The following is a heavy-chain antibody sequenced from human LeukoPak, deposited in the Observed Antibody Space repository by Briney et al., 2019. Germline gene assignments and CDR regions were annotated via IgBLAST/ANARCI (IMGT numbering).Heavy chain of an antibody. CDR1: GGSISSYY. V-gene: IGHV4-59*08. D-gene: IGHD4-23*01. CDR2: IYYSGST. CDR3: ARRRNYGGNSGGLDY. Sequence: SETLSLTCTVSGGSISSYYWSWIRQPPGKGLEWIGYIYYSGSTNYNPSLKSRVTISEDTSKNQFSLKLSSVTAADTAAYYCARRRNYGGNSGGLDYWGQGTLVTVSS. J-gene: IGHJ4*02.